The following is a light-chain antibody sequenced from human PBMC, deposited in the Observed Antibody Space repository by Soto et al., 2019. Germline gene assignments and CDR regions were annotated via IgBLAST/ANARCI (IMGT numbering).Light chain of an antibody. Sequence: QSVLTQPPSASGSPGQSVTISCTGTSSDVGGYNYVSWYQQHPGKVPKLMIYEVSKRPSGVPDRFSGSKSGNTASPTVSGLQAEDEAVYYCSSYAGSKNSPVVFGGGTKLTVL. CDR3: SSYAGSKNSPVV. CDR2: EVS. CDR1: SSDVGGYNY. J-gene: IGLJ2*01. V-gene: IGLV2-8*01.